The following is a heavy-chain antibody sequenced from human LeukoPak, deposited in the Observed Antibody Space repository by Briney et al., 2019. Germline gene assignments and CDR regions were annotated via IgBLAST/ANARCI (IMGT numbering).Heavy chain of an antibody. CDR2: ITHSGST. D-gene: IGHD3-10*01. V-gene: IGHV4-34*01. Sequence: SETLSLTCAVYGGSFTTYYWGWIRQPPGKGLEWIGEITHSGSTHYNPSLNSQVSISLDTSKSQFSLKLNSVTAADTAIYYWARVKRFTQSGELWFDYGGKGILLTVS. CDR3: ARVKRFTQSGELWFDY. J-gene: IGHJ4*02. CDR1: GGSFTTYY.